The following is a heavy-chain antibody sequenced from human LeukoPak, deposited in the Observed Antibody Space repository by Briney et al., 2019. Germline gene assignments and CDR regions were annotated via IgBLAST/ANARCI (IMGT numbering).Heavy chain of an antibody. CDR3: ARDGLRAAGTHFDY. V-gene: IGHV3-33*01. D-gene: IGHD6-13*01. CDR1: GFTFSSYG. CDR2: IWYDGSNK. J-gene: IGHJ4*02. Sequence: PGRSLRLSCAASGFTFSSYGMHWVRQAPGKGLEWVAVIWYDGSNKYYADSVKGRFTISRDNSKNTLYLQMNSLTAEDTAVYYCARDGLRAAGTHFDYWGQGTLVTVSS.